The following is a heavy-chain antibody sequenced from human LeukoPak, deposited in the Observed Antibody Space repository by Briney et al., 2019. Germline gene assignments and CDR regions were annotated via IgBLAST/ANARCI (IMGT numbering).Heavy chain of an antibody. V-gene: IGHV1-18*01. CDR2: ISPYSGIT. D-gene: IGHD3-3*02. CDR3: ARVIAFNHFDH. Sequence: ASVKVSCKASGYTFTYYGISWVRQAPGQGLEWMGWISPYSGITNYAQKFQGRVTMTTDTSTSTAYMELRSLRSDDTAVYYCARVIAFNHFDHWGQGTLVTVSS. J-gene: IGHJ4*02. CDR1: GYTFTYYG.